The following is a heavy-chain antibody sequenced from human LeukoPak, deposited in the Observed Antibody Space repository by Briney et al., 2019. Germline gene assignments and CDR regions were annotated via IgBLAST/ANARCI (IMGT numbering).Heavy chain of an antibody. CDR2: ISAYNGNT. CDR3: ARDQEAVAGNFPSSDY. Sequence: ASVKVSCKASGYTFTSYYMHWVRQAPGQGLEWMGWISAYNGNTNYAQKLQGRVTMTTDTSTSTAYMELRSLRSDDTAVYYCARDQEAVAGNFPSSDYWGQGTLVTVSS. CDR1: GYTFTSYY. J-gene: IGHJ4*02. D-gene: IGHD6-19*01. V-gene: IGHV1-18*04.